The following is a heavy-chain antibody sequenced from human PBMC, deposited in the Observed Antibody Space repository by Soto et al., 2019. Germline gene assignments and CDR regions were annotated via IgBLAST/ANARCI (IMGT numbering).Heavy chain of an antibody. CDR1: GFTVSSNY. Sequence: GGSLRLSCAASGFTVSSNYMSWVRQAPGKGLEWVSVIYSGDTTNYGDSVKGRFTISRDNSKNTLYLQMNNLRAEDTAVYYCARARGYYESRGYSGYFFDFWGQGILVTVSS. J-gene: IGHJ4*02. V-gene: IGHV3-53*01. CDR3: ARARGYYESRGYSGYFFDF. CDR2: IYSGDTT. D-gene: IGHD3-22*01.